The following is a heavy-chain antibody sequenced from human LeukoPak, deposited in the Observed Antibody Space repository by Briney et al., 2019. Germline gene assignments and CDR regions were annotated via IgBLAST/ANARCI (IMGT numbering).Heavy chain of an antibody. CDR3: AKDWDSSGYYPAPFDY. CDR2: ISWNSGSI. D-gene: IGHD3-22*01. CDR1: GFTFDDYA. V-gene: IGHV3-9*01. Sequence: PGGSLRLSCAASGFTFDDYAMHWVRQAPGKGLEWVSGISWNSGSIGYADSVKGRFTISRDNAKNSLYLQMNSLRAEDTALYYCAKDWDSSGYYPAPFDYWGQGTLVTVSS. J-gene: IGHJ4*02.